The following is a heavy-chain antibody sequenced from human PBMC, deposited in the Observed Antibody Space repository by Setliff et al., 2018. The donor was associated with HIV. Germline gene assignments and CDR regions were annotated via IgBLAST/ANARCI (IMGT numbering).Heavy chain of an antibody. CDR3: AKGPGYSSSWYYFNY. V-gene: IGHV3-33*06. CDR2: IWYDGSTK. J-gene: IGHJ4*02. Sequence: GGSLRLSCAASGFTFSTYGMHWVRQAPGKGLEWLAVIWYDGSTKYYADSVKGRFTISRDNSKNTLYLQMNSLRAEDTAVYYCAKGPGYSSSWYYFNYWGQGTLVTVSS. CDR1: GFTFSTYG. D-gene: IGHD6-13*01.